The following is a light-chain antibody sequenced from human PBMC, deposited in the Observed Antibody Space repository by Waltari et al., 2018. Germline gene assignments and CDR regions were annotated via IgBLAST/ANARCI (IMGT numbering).Light chain of an antibody. CDR3: CSCVGRNIYWV. CDR1: RSDVGAYNF. Sequence: QSALTQPRSVSGSPGQSVTISCTGTRSDVGAYNFVSWYQHHPDKAPKLIIYDINKRPSGVPDRFSGSKSGNTASLTISGLQAEDEADYYCCSCVGRNIYWVFGGGTKLTVL. J-gene: IGLJ3*02. CDR2: DIN. V-gene: IGLV2-11*01.